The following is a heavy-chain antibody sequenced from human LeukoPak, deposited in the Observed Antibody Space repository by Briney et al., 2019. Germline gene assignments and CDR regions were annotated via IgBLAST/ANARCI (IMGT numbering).Heavy chain of an antibody. CDR1: RFTFSTYA. CDR2: IGGSSTSI. D-gene: IGHD3-10*01. J-gene: IGHJ6*02. V-gene: IGHV3-21*01. Sequence: GGSLRLSCAASRFTFSTYAMNWVRQAPGKGLEWVSSIGGSSTSIYYADSVKGRFTISRVNSKNTLYLQMNSLRAEDTAVYYCAKDTKYYYGSGSQDYYYGMDVWGQGTTVTVSS. CDR3: AKDTKYYYGSGSQDYYYGMDV.